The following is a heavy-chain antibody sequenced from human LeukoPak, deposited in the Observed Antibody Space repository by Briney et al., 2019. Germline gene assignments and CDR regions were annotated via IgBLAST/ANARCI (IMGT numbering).Heavy chain of an antibody. CDR3: AREGTVWFTYIGDFDY. V-gene: IGHV1-2*06. Sequence: ASVKVSYKASGYTFTGYYMHWVRQAPGQGLEWMGRINPNSGGTNYAQKFQGRVTMTRDTSIRPAYMELSRLRSDDTAVYYCAREGTVWFTYIGDFDYWGQRTLVTVSS. CDR1: GYTFTGYY. J-gene: IGHJ4*02. CDR2: INPNSGGT. D-gene: IGHD5-12*01.